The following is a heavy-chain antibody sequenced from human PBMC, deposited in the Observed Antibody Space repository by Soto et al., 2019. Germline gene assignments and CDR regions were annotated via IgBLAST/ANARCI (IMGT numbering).Heavy chain of an antibody. CDR1: GFTFNIYW. D-gene: IGHD6-13*01. CDR2: IYNDGTYA. V-gene: IGHV3-74*01. CDR3: TRGPRATSAGTSAH. Sequence: GGSLRLSCAGSGFTFNIYWMHWVRQVPGKGPVWVARIYNDGTYADYADSVKGRFTISRDNAKDTLYLQMNDLRAEDSALYHCTRGPRATSAGTSAHWGQGTLVTVSS. J-gene: IGHJ4*02.